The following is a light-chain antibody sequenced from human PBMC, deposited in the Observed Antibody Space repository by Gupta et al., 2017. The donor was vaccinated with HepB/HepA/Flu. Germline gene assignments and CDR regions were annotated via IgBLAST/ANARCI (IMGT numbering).Light chain of an antibody. CDR3: YYCARRSSTTCSYV. V-gene: IGLV2-23*02. Sequence: SALTQPASVSGSPGQSITISCSGTRSDVGSYNLVSWYHQHPGKAPKLLIYGVSKRPSGGSQRFSGSKSGNTASLTISGLQSEDEEDDYCYYCARRSSTTCSYVFATGTKVTVL. CDR1: RSDVGSYNL. J-gene: IGLJ1*01. CDR2: GVS.